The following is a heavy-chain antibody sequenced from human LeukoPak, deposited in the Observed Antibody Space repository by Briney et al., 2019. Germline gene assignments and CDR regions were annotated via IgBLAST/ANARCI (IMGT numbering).Heavy chain of an antibody. D-gene: IGHD3-22*01. J-gene: IGHJ6*03. CDR3: ARDQHPNSSGYGYYYYYMDV. CDR2: IYTSGST. CDR1: GGSISSYY. Sequence: SETLSLTCTVSGGSISSYYWSWIRQPAGKGLEWIGRIYTSGSTNYNPSLKSRVTMSVDTSKNQFSLKLSSVTAADTAAYYCARDQHPNSSGYGYYYYYMDVWGKGTTVTISS. V-gene: IGHV4-4*07.